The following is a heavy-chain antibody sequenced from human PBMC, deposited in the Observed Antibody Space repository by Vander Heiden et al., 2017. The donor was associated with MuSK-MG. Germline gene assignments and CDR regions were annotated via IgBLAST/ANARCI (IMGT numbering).Heavy chain of an antibody. J-gene: IGHJ6*03. CDR3: ARVSGSGSYLHYYYYMDV. D-gene: IGHD3-10*01. CDR1: GGSISSGAYY. CDR2: IYYSGST. V-gene: IGHV4-30-4*01. Sequence: QVQLQESGPGLVKPSQTLSLTCTVSGGSISSGAYYWSWIRQPPGKGLEWIGYIYYSGSTYYNPSLKSRVTISVDTSKNQFSLKLSSVTAADTAVYYCARVSGSGSYLHYYYYMDVWGKGTTVTVSS.